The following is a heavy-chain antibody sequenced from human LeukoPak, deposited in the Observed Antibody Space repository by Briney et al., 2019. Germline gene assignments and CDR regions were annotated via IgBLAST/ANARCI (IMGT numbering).Heavy chain of an antibody. CDR3: ARGDYYDSSGYFIDAFDI. CDR2: IKQDGSEK. CDR1: GFTFSSYW. Sequence: GGSLRLSCAASGFTFSSYWMSWVRQTPGKGLEWVANIKQDGSEKYYVDSMKGRFTISRDNAKNSLYLPMNSLRAEDTAVYYCARGDYYDSSGYFIDAFDIWGQGTMVTVSS. D-gene: IGHD3-22*01. V-gene: IGHV3-7*01. J-gene: IGHJ3*02.